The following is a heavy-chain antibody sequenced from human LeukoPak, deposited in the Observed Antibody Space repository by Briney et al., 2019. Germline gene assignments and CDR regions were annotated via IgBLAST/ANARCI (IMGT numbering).Heavy chain of an antibody. D-gene: IGHD3-10*01. V-gene: IGHV4-38-2*02. J-gene: IGHJ4*02. CDR1: NYSVSSNVH. CDR3: ARLPFGGPDFYF. CDR2: VYQSGNA. Sequence: SSETLSLTCTVSNYSVSSNVHWSWIRQSPGRGLEWIGSVYQSGNAYYNPSLKSRVLLSFDPSKKELSLQINSVTATDTALYFRARLPFGGPDFYFWGQGTQVT.